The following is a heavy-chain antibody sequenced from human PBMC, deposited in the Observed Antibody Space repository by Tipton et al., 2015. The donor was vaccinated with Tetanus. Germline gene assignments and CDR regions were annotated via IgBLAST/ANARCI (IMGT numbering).Heavy chain of an antibody. CDR3: AKGDGSYPFDY. D-gene: IGHD1-26*01. V-gene: IGHV3-23*01. CDR2: ISGSGGST. Sequence: LSLTCAVYGGSFSGYYWSWVRQAPGKGLEWVSAISGSGGSTYYADSVKGRFTISRDNSKNTLYLQMNSLRAEDTAVYYCAKGDGSYPFDYWGQGTLVTVSS. CDR1: GGSFSGYY. J-gene: IGHJ4*02.